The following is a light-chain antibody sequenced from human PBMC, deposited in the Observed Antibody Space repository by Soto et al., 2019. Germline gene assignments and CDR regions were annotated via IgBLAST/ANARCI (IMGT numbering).Light chain of an antibody. CDR1: SSDVGSYNL. Sequence: QSMLNQPASVYGCTGQSITISCTGTSSDVGSYNLVSWYQQLPGKAPKLMIFGGTKRPSGVSSRFSGSKSGNTASLTISGLQAEDEADYYCCSYAGSSTLYVFGTGTKVTVL. CDR2: GGT. V-gene: IGLV2-23*01. CDR3: CSYAGSSTLYV. J-gene: IGLJ1*01.